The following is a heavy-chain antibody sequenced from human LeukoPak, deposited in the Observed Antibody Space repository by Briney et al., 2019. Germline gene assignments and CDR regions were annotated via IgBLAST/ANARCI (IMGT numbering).Heavy chain of an antibody. CDR2: VSGSASSI. D-gene: IGHD3-22*01. Sequence: GSLRLSCAASGFTFSSYAMSWARQAPGHGLEWGVAVSGSASSIYYADSVKGRFTVSRDNAKNTLYLEMNSLRAEDTALYYCARHGTASDTTGYFFWLWGQGTLVTVSS. CDR3: ARHGTASDTTGYFFWL. V-gene: IGHV3-23*01. CDR1: GFTFSSYA. J-gene: IGHJ4*02.